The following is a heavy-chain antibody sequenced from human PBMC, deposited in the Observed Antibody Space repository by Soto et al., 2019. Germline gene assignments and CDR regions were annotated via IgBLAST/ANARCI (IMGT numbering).Heavy chain of an antibody. CDR1: GYSFTNYW. J-gene: IGHJ5*02. Sequence: GESLKISCQGSGYSFTNYWVGWVRQIPGRGLEWMGIIHPGDSDTRYSPFFQGQVTISADKSISTAYLQWSSLKASDTAMYYCARHNLYSSTWLEGWFDPWGQGTLVTVSS. V-gene: IGHV5-51*01. CDR3: ARHNLYSSTWLEGWFDP. D-gene: IGHD6-13*01. CDR2: IHPGDSDT.